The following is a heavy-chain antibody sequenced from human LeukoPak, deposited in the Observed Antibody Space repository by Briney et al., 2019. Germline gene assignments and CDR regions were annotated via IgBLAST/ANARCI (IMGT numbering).Heavy chain of an antibody. CDR2: IYYSGST. V-gene: IGHV4-39*01. CDR1: GGSLSSSSYY. CDR3: ARHTTPIPGGYFDY. J-gene: IGHJ4*02. Sequence: SETLSLTCTVSGGSLSSSSYYWGWIRQPPGKGLECIGSIYYSGSTYYNPSLKSRVTISVDTSKNQFSLKLSSVTAADTAVYYCARHTTPIPGGYFDYWGQGTLVTVSS. D-gene: IGHD1-26*01.